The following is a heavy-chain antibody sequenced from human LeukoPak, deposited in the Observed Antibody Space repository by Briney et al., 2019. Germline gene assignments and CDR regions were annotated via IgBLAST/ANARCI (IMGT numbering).Heavy chain of an antibody. CDR2: VNPSGGST. CDR3: ARDAF. V-gene: IGHV1-46*01. J-gene: IGHJ4*02. CDR1: GYSFTSFY. Sequence: GASVKVSCKTSGYSFTSFYIHWVRQATGQGLEWMGMVNPSGGSTISAQKFKDRVNMTTDTSTRTVYMEMTGLTSDDTGIYYCARDAFWGQGTQVAVSS. D-gene: IGHD3-3*02.